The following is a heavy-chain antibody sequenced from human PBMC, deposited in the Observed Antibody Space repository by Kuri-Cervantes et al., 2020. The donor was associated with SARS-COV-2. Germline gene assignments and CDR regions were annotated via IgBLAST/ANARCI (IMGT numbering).Heavy chain of an antibody. CDR1: GDSVSSNSAA. CDR2: TYFRSKWYN. D-gene: IGHD3-10*01. CDR3: ARGKTMVRGENYYYMDV. J-gene: IGHJ6*03. Sequence: SETLSLTCAISGDSVSSNSAAWNWIRQSPTRGLEWLGRTYFRSKWYNDYAVSVKSLITINPDTSKKQFSLQLNSVTPEDTAVYYCARGKTMVRGENYYYMDVWGKGTTVTVSS. V-gene: IGHV6-1*01.